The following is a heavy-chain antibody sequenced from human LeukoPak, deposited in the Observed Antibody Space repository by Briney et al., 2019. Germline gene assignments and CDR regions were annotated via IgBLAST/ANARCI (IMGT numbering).Heavy chain of an antibody. CDR2: IVVGSGNT. J-gene: IGHJ4*02. D-gene: IGHD3-22*01. V-gene: IGHV1-58*01. Sequence: GASVKVSCKASGFTFTSSAVQWVRQARGQRLEWIGWIVVGSGNTNYAQKFQERVTITRDMSTSTAYMELSSLRSEDTAVYYCAALGNYYDSSGYFDYWGQGTRVTVSS. CDR1: GFTFTSSA. CDR3: AALGNYYDSSGYFDY.